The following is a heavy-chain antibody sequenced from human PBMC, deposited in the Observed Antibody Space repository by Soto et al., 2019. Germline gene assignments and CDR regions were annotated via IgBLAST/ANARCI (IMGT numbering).Heavy chain of an antibody. D-gene: IGHD6-13*01. V-gene: IGHV3-30*18. J-gene: IGHJ4*02. CDR2: ISYDGSNK. CDR1: GLTFSSYG. Sequence: GGSLRLSCAASGLTFSSYGMHWVRQAPGKGLEWVAVISYDGSNKYYADSVKGRFTISRDNSKNTLYLQMNSLRAEDTAVYYCAKGSAAAGTLFYWGQGTLVTVSS. CDR3: AKGSAAAGTLFY.